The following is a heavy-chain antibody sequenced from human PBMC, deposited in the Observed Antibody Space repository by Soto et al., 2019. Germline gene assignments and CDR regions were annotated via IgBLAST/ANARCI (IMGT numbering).Heavy chain of an antibody. CDR2: INHSGST. CDR1: GGSFSGYY. J-gene: IGHJ6*04. CDR3: ARPSLYYYYGMDV. Sequence: SETLSLTCAVYGGSFSGYYWSWIRQPPGKGLEWIGEINHSGSTNYNPSLKSRVTISVDTSKNQFSLKLSSVTAADTAVYYCARPSLYYYYGMDVWGKGTTVTVSS. V-gene: IGHV4-34*01.